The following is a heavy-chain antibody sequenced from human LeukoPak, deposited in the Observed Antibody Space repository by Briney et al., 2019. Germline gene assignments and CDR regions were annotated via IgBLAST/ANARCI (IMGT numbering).Heavy chain of an antibody. CDR3: AKGDIAAAGYYYYYYMDV. V-gene: IGHV1-69*13. J-gene: IGHJ6*03. D-gene: IGHD6-13*01. CDR1: GGTLSSYA. Sequence: SVKVSCKASGGTLSSYAISWVRQAPGQGLEWMGGIIPIFGTANYAQKFQGRVTITADESTSTAYMELSSLRSEDTAVYYCAKGDIAAAGYYYYYYMDVWGKGTTVTVSS. CDR2: IIPIFGTA.